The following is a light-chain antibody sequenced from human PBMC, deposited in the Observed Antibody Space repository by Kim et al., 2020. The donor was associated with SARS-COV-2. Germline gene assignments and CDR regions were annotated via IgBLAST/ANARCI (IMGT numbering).Light chain of an antibody. CDR2: DAS. V-gene: IGKV1D-13*01. CDR1: QGSNSY. CDR3: QQFDNYPLT. J-gene: IGKJ4*02. Sequence: ASVGDRVPLTWPASQGSNSYLAWYQQEPGKAPKFLIYDASSLTSGVPVRFSGGGSGTDFTLTISSLQPEDFATYYCQQFDNYPLTFGGGTKVDIK.